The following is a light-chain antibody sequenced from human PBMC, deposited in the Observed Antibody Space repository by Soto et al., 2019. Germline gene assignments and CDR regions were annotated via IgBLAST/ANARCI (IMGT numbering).Light chain of an antibody. CDR3: QQYMSSVT. V-gene: IGKV3-20*01. J-gene: IGKJ1*01. CDR1: QSVDSTF. Sequence: EIVLTQSPGSLSLSPGQRATLSCRASQSVDSTFFAWYQKKPGQAPRLLIYGASKRDTGVPDRFSGSASGTDFTLTISRLEPEDLAVYYCQQYMSSVTFGQGTKVEI. CDR2: GAS.